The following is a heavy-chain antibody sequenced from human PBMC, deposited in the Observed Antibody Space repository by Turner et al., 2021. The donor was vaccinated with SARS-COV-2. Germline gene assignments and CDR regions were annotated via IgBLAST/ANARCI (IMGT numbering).Heavy chain of an antibody. CDR1: GYTFTGYY. Sequence: QVQLVQSGAEVKKPGAAVKVSCKASGYTFTGYYMHWVRQAPGQGLEWMGWINPNSGGTNYAQKFQGRVTMTRDTSISTAYMELSRLRSDDTAVYYCARGHNWNYYYYGMDVWGQGTTVTVSS. CDR2: INPNSGGT. V-gene: IGHV1-2*02. D-gene: IGHD1-20*01. CDR3: ARGHNWNYYYYGMDV. J-gene: IGHJ6*02.